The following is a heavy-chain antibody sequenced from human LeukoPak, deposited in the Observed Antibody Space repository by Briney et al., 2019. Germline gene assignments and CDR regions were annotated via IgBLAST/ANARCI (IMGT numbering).Heavy chain of an antibody. J-gene: IGHJ5*02. CDR2: IYYSGST. CDR1: GGSVSSSSYY. CDR3: ARDSGTYGINWFDP. Sequence: SETLSLTCTVSGGSVSSSSYYWGWIRQPPGKGLEWIGSIYYSGSTYYNPSLKSRVTISVDTSKNQFSLKLSSVTAADTAVYYCARDSGTYGINWFDPWGQGTLVTVSS. V-gene: IGHV4-39*07. D-gene: IGHD1-1*01.